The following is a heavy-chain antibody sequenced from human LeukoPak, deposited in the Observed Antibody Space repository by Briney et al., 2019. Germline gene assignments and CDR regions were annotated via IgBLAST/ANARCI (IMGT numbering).Heavy chain of an antibody. V-gene: IGHV4-59*01. J-gene: IGHJ6*02. CDR1: GGSISSYY. CDR2: IYYSGST. CDR3: ARASGGSYYYYGMDV. Sequence: SETLSLTCTVSGGSISSYYWSWIRQPPGKGLEWIGYIYYSGSTNYNPSLKSRVTISVDTSKNQFSLKLSSVTAADTAGYYCARASGGSYYYYGMDVRGQGTTVTVSS. D-gene: IGHD5-12*01.